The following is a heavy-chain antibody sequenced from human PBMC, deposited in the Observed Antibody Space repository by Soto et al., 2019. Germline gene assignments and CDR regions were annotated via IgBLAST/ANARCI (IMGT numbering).Heavy chain of an antibody. Sequence: ASVKVSCKASGYTFTGYYMHWVRQAPGQGLEWMGWINPNSGGTNYAQKFQGWVTMTRDTSISTAYMELSRLRSDDTAVYYFARDQGYCISTSCYEFDYWGQGTLVTVSS. J-gene: IGHJ4*02. CDR2: INPNSGGT. CDR3: ARDQGYCISTSCYEFDY. CDR1: GYTFTGYY. D-gene: IGHD2-2*01. V-gene: IGHV1-2*04.